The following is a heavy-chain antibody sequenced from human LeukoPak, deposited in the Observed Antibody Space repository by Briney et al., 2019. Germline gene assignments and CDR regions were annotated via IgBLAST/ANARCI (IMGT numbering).Heavy chain of an antibody. J-gene: IGHJ4*02. CDR3: ARVGSSGVRY. CDR1: GGSISSGSYY. V-gene: IGHV4-61*02. CDR2: IYTSGST. D-gene: IGHD3-22*01. Sequence: SQTLSLTCTVSGGSISSGSYYWSWIRQPAGKGLEWIGRIYTSGSTNCNPSLKSRVTISVDTSKNQFSLKLSSVTAADTAVYYCARVGSSGVRYWGQGTLVTVSS.